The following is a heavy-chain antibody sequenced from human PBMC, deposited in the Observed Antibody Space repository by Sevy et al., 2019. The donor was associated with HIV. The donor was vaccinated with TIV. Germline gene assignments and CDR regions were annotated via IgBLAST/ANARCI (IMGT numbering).Heavy chain of an antibody. V-gene: IGHV4-59*01. Sequence: SETLSLTCTVSGGSISSYYWSWIRQPPGRGLEWIGYIYYSGSTNYNPSLKSRVTISVDTSKNQFSLKLSSVTAADTAVYYCARVKGLELRLNWFDPWGQRTLVTVSS. J-gene: IGHJ5*02. CDR1: GGSISSYY. CDR2: IYYSGST. CDR3: ARVKGLELRLNWFDP. D-gene: IGHD1-7*01.